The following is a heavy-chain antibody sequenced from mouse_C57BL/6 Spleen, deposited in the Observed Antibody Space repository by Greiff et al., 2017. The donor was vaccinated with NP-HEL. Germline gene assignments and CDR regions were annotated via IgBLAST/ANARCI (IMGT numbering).Heavy chain of an antibody. V-gene: IGHV1-54*01. J-gene: IGHJ2*01. Sequence: QVQLQQSGAELVRPGTSVKVSCKASGYAFTNYLIEWVKQRPGQGLEWIGVINPGSGGTNYNEKFKGKATLTADKSSSTAYMQLSSLTSEDSAVYFCARYDYDGYFDYWGQGTTLTVSS. CDR1: GYAFTNYL. D-gene: IGHD2-4*01. CDR2: INPGSGGT. CDR3: ARYDYDGYFDY.